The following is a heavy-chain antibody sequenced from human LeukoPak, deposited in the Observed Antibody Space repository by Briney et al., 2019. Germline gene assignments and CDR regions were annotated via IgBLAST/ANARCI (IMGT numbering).Heavy chain of an antibody. CDR3: AKGGEMATIGGYFDN. CDR1: GFTFDDYA. CDR2: ISWNSGSI. J-gene: IGHJ4*02. V-gene: IGHV3-9*03. Sequence: GGSLRLSCAASGFTFDDYAMHWVRQAPGKGLEWVSGISWNSGSIGYADSVKGRFTISRDNAKNSLYLQMNSLRAEDMALYYCAKGGEMATIGGYFDNWGQGTLVTVSS. D-gene: IGHD5-24*01.